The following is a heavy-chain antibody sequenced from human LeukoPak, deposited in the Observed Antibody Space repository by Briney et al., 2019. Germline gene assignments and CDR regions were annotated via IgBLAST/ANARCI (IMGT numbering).Heavy chain of an antibody. Sequence: GGSLRLSCAASGFAFSSFGMSWVRQAPGKGLEWVSAINYHGGNTYYADSVKGRFTISRDNSNNTLHLQINSLRAEDTALYFCARRYSTRNFFDSWGQGTLVTVSS. J-gene: IGHJ4*02. D-gene: IGHD1-1*01. CDR1: GFAFSSFG. CDR3: ARRYSTRNFFDS. V-gene: IGHV3-23*01. CDR2: INYHGGNT.